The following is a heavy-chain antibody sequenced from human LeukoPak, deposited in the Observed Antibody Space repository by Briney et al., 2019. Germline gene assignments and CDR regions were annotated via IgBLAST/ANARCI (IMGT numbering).Heavy chain of an antibody. CDR3: ANYGVVLATYGSPSPFVY. Sequence: TLSLTCTVSGDSISSGDYYWSWIRQPAGKGLEWIGRISSSGSTNYNPSLKSRVTISVDTSKNQFSLKLSSVTAADTAVYYCANYGVVLATYGSPSPFVYWGQGTLVTVSS. CDR2: ISSSGST. CDR1: GDSISSGDYY. V-gene: IGHV4-61*02. D-gene: IGHD3-16*01. J-gene: IGHJ4*01.